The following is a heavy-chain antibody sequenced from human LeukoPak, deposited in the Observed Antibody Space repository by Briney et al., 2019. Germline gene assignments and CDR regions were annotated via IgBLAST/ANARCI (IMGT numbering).Heavy chain of an antibody. CDR1: GFTFSSYW. D-gene: IGHD2-15*01. Sequence: GGSLRLSCAASGFTFSSYWMSWVRQAPGKGLEWVANIKQDGSEKYYVDSVKGRFTISRDNAKNSLYLQMNSLRAEDTAVYYCAKYPHIVVVVAYNWFDPWGQGTLVTVSS. J-gene: IGHJ5*02. V-gene: IGHV3-7*03. CDR2: IKQDGSEK. CDR3: AKYPHIVVVVAYNWFDP.